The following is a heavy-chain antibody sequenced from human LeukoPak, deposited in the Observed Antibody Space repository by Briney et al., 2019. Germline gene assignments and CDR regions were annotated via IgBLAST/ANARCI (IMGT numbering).Heavy chain of an antibody. J-gene: IGHJ5*02. V-gene: IGHV4-30-4*01. D-gene: IGHD3-3*01. CDR3: ARDWPHFGVENNWFDP. CDR1: GGSISSVDCY. Sequence: SQTLSLTCTVSGGSISSVDCYWSWLRQPPGKGLEWIVYICCSASTYYNPSLKSRVTISIDTSKNQFFLKLISVTAADTAVYYCARDWPHFGVENNWFDPWGQGTLVTVSS. CDR2: ICCSAST.